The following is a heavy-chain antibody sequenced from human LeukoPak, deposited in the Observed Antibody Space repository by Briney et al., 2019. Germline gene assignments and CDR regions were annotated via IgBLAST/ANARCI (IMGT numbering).Heavy chain of an antibody. Sequence: ETLSLTCTVSGAXISSSYWCWVRQAPGKGLEWVSAISSSGGSTFHADSVKGRFTISRDNSKNTLYLQMNSLKAEDTAVYYCAKGWTSIKYDSWGQGILVTVSS. CDR3: AKGWTSIKYDS. CDR2: ISSSGGST. J-gene: IGHJ4*02. CDR1: GAXISSSY. V-gene: IGHV3-23*01. D-gene: IGHD3/OR15-3a*01.